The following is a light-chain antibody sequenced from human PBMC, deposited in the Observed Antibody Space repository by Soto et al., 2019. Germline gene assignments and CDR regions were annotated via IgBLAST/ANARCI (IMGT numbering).Light chain of an antibody. CDR2: DAY. Sequence: EIVLTQSPATLSLSPGERATLSCRASQSVSSYLACYQQKPGQAPRLLIYDAYTRATGIPARYSGSGAGTDFTLTISSLEPEDFAVYYCQQRGNWPLTFGQGTRLEIK. J-gene: IGKJ5*01. CDR1: QSVSSY. V-gene: IGKV3-11*01. CDR3: QQRGNWPLT.